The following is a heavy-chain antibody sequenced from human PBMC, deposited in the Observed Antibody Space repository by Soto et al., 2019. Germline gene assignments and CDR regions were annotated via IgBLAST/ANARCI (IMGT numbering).Heavy chain of an antibody. CDR3: ARDFTMGATYAGPSFYSMDV. CDR1: GFTFSSYG. V-gene: IGHV3-33*01. J-gene: IGHJ6*02. Sequence: QVQLVESGGGVVQPGGSLRLSCAASGFTFSSYGMHWVRQAPGEGLARVALIWFDGTNYRQADSVRGRFSIYRDNSKTTLYLQMDSLRAGDTGVYYCARDFTMGATYAGPSFYSMDVWGQGTPVTVSS. D-gene: IGHD1-26*01. CDR2: IWFDGTNY.